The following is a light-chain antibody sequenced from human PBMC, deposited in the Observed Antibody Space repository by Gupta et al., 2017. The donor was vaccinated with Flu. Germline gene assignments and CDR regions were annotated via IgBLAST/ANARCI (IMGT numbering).Light chain of an antibody. CDR3: QQYNNWPPYS. V-gene: IGKV3-15*01. CDR2: GAS. CDR1: QSVSSK. Sequence: EIVMTQSPATLSVSPGERATLSCRASQSVSSKLAWYQQKPGQAPRLLIYGASTRATGIPARFSGSGSGTEFTLTISSLQSEYFAVYYCQQYNNWPPYSFGQGTKLEIK. J-gene: IGKJ2*03.